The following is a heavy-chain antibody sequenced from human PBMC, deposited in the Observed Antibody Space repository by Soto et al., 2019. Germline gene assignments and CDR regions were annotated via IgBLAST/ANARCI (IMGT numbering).Heavy chain of an antibody. CDR3: ARDMVYAADY. CDR2: ISGYNDNT. D-gene: IGHD2-8*01. Sequence: QVHLVQSGAELKKPGASVKVSCKASGYTFTSYGISWVRQAPGQGLEWMGWISGYNDNTNYAQKFQGRVSMTTDTSTSTAYMELRSLRSDYTAVYYCARDMVYAADYWGQGTLVTVSS. CDR1: GYTFTSYG. J-gene: IGHJ4*02. V-gene: IGHV1-18*01.